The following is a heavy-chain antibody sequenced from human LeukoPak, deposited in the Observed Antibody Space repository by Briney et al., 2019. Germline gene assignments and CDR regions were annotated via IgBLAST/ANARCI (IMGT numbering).Heavy chain of an antibody. CDR2: IIPILGIA. CDR3: ARPGPHSGSYWGLYFDY. V-gene: IGHV1-69*04. Sequence: ASVKVSCKASGGTFSSYAISWVRQAPGQGLEWMGRIIPILGIANYAQKFQGRVTITADKSTSTAYMELSSLRSEDTAVYYCARPGPHSGSYWGLYFDYWGQGTLVTVSS. CDR1: GGTFSSYA. D-gene: IGHD1-26*01. J-gene: IGHJ4*02.